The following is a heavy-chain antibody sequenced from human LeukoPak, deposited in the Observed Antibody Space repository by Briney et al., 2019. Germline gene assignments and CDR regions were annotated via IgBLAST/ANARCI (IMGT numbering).Heavy chain of an antibody. V-gene: IGHV3-7*01. Sequence: GGSLRLSCAASGFTFSSYAMHWVRQTPGKGLEWVANIKEDGSRTYLADAVQGRFTISRDNAKNTLYLQMNSLRVEDTAVYYCSRDFGGAVDYWGQGTLVTVSS. J-gene: IGHJ4*02. CDR3: SRDFGGAVDY. CDR2: IKEDGSRT. D-gene: IGHD1-26*01. CDR1: GFTFSSYA.